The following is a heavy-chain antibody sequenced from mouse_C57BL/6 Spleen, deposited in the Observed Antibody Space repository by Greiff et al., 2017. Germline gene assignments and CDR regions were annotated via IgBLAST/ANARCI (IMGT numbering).Heavy chain of an antibody. CDR2: ISGGGGNT. CDR3: ARLYGRPYAMDY. CDR1: GFTFSSYT. D-gene: IGHD1-1*01. Sequence: EVQLVESGGGLVKPGGSLKLSCAASGFTFSSYTMSWVRQTPEKRLEWVATISGGGGNTYYPDSVKGRFTISRDNAKNTLYLQMSSLRSEDTALYYCARLYGRPYAMDYWGQGTSVTVSS. V-gene: IGHV5-9*01. J-gene: IGHJ4*01.